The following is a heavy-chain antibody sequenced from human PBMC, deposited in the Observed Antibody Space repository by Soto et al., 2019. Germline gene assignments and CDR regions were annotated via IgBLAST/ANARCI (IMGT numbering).Heavy chain of an antibody. CDR3: AKDLMVTALSGDAYDS. V-gene: IGHV3-9*01. D-gene: IGHD2-21*02. CDR2: ISYNSGSV. J-gene: IGHJ3*01. Sequence: EVQLVESGGGLVQPGRSLRLSCAASGFTFHDYGMHWVRQAPGRGLEWVSGISYNSGSVDYADSVKGRFTISRDNAKNTVYLQLRSLRPEDTALYYCAKDLMVTALSGDAYDSWGQGTMVTVSS. CDR1: GFTFHDYG.